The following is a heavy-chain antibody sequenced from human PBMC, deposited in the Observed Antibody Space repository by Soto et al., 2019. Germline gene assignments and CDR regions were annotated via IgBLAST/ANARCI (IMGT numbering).Heavy chain of an antibody. D-gene: IGHD3-10*01. CDR3: AKGAGRYYYGMDV. CDR2: ISYDGSNK. Sequence: QVQLVESGGGEVQPGRSLRLSCAASGFTFSSYGMHWVRQAPGKGLEWVAVISYDGSNKYYADSVKGRFTISRDNSKNTLYLQMNSLRAEDTAVYYCAKGAGRYYYGMDVWGQGTTVTVSS. J-gene: IGHJ6*02. CDR1: GFTFSSYG. V-gene: IGHV3-30*18.